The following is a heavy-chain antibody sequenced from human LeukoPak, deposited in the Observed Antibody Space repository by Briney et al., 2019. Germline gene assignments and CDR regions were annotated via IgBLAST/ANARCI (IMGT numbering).Heavy chain of an antibody. CDR2: IRFDGSNK. Sequence: GGSLRLSCAASGLTLSSYGMNWVRQAPGKGLEWVAFIRFDGSNKYYADSVKGRFTISRDSSKNTLYLQMNSLRAEDTAVYYCAKDFYRGITIFGVVDYWGQGTPVTVSS. V-gene: IGHV3-30*02. D-gene: IGHD3-3*01. J-gene: IGHJ4*02. CDR3: AKDFYRGITIFGVVDY. CDR1: GLTLSSYG.